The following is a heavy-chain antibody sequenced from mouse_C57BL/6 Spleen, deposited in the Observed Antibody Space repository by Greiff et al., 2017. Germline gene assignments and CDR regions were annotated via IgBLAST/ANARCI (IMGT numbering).Heavy chain of an antibody. CDR3: AYGNYVYFDV. V-gene: IGHV1-69*01. CDR2: IDPSDSYT. D-gene: IGHD2-1*01. Sequence: VQLQQPGAELVMPGASVKLSCKASGYTFTSYWMHWVKQRPGHGLEWIGEIDPSDSYTNYNQKFKGKSTLTVDKSSSTAYMQLSSLTSEDSAVYYCAYGNYVYFDVWGTGTTVTVSS. CDR1: GYTFTSYW. J-gene: IGHJ1*03.